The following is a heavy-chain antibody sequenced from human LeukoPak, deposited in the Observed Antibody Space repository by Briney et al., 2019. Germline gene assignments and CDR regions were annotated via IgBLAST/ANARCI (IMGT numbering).Heavy chain of an antibody. Sequence: GRSLRLSCAAAGFTFSSYAMHWVRQAPGKGLEWVAVISYDGSNKYYADSVKGRFTISRDNSKNTLYLQMNSLRAEDTAVYYCARASLLRTERGKRFFFDCSGQGTLVSVSS. CDR2: ISYDGSNK. V-gene: IGHV3-30-3*01. CDR1: GFTFSSYA. D-gene: IGHD2/OR15-2a*01. J-gene: IGHJ4*02. CDR3: ARASLLRTERGKRFFFDC.